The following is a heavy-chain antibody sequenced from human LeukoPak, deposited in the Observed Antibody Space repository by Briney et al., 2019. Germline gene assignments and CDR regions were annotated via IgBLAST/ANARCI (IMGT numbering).Heavy chain of an antibody. Sequence: SETLSLTCAVYGGSFSGYYWSWIRQPPGKGLEWIGEINHSGSTNYNPSLKSRVTISVDTSKNQFSLKLSSVTAADTAVYYCARARPHSGWFDPWGQGTLVTVSS. CDR3: ARARPHSGWFDP. J-gene: IGHJ5*02. D-gene: IGHD6-6*01. CDR2: INHSGST. CDR1: GGSFSGYY. V-gene: IGHV4-34*01.